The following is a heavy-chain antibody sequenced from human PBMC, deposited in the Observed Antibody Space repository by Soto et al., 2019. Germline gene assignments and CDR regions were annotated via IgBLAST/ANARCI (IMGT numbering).Heavy chain of an antibody. CDR1: GFTFSSYA. Sequence: EVQLLESGGGLVQPGGSLRLSCAASGFTFSSYAMSRVRQAPGKGLEWVSAISGSGGSTYYADSVKGRFTISRDNSKNTLYLQMNSLRAEDTAVYYCAKDSVVVVAAKLNYYYGMDVWGQGTTVTVSS. CDR3: AKDSVVVVAAKLNYYYGMDV. D-gene: IGHD2-15*01. J-gene: IGHJ6*02. CDR2: ISGSGGST. V-gene: IGHV3-23*01.